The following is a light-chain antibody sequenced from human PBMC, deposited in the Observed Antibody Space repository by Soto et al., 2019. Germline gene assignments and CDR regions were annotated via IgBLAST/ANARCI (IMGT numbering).Light chain of an antibody. CDR2: ANT. Sequence: QPVLTQPPSVSGAPGQRVTISCTGSSSDIGAGYDVHWYQQLPGRAPKLLIYANTNRPSGVPDRFSGSKSGTSASLAITGLQAEDEADYFCQSYDSSLSGYVFGTGTKLTVL. J-gene: IGLJ1*01. CDR1: SSDIGAGYD. V-gene: IGLV1-40*01. CDR3: QSYDSSLSGYV.